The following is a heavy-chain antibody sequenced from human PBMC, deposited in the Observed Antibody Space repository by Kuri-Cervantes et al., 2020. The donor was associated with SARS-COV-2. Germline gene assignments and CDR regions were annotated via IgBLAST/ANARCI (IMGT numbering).Heavy chain of an antibody. CDR3: ARRLSLFWSGHYPGAFDI. D-gene: IGHD3-3*01. J-gene: IGHJ3*02. Sequence: GGSLRLSCAASGFTFSSYEMNWVRQAPGKGLEWVSYISSSGSTIYYADSVKGRFTISRDNAKNSLYLQMNSLRAEDTAVYYCARRLSLFWSGHYPGAFDIWGQGTMVTVSS. CDR1: GFTFSSYE. CDR2: ISSSGSTI. V-gene: IGHV3-48*03.